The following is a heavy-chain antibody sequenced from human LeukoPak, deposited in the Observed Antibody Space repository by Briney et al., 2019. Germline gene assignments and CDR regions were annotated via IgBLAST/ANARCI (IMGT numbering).Heavy chain of an antibody. V-gene: IGHV4-39*07. CDR3: ARWGLVSSIAAAGTGLWFDP. CDR2: IYESGST. D-gene: IGHD6-13*01. Sequence: SETLSLTCTVSGVSISSRSYYWGWIRQPPGKGLAGNGNIYESGSTNYNHSLKSRVTISVDTSKNQCSLKLSSVTAADTAVYYCARWGLVSSIAAAGTGLWFDPWGQGTLVTVSS. CDR1: GVSISSRSYY. J-gene: IGHJ5*02.